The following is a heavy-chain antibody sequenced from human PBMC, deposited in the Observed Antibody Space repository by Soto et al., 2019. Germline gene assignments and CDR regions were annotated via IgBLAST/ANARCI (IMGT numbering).Heavy chain of an antibody. J-gene: IGHJ4*02. D-gene: IGHD3-10*01. CDR3: ATALVRFGELLFDY. V-gene: IGHV4-59*01. CDR1: GGSISSYY. CDR2: IYYSGST. Sequence: QVQLQESGPGLVKPSETLSLTCTVSGGSISSYYWSWIRQPPGKGLEWIGYIYYSGSTNYNPSLKSRVTISVDTSKNQFSLKLSSATAADTAVYYCATALVRFGELLFDYWGQGTLVTVSS.